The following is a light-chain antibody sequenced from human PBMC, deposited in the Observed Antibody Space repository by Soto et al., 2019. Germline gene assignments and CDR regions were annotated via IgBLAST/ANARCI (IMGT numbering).Light chain of an antibody. CDR1: QSVSSY. CDR2: DAS. J-gene: IGKJ3*01. V-gene: IGKV3-11*01. Sequence: EIVLTQSPATLSLSPGERATLSCRASQSVSSYLAWYQQKPGQAPRLLIYDASNRATGIPARFSGSGSGTDFTLTISSLEPEDFAFYYYQQRSNWPLTFGPGTRVDV. CDR3: QQRSNWPLT.